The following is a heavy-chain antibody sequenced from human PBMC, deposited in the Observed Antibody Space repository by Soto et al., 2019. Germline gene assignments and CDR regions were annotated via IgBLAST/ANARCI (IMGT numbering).Heavy chain of an antibody. J-gene: IGHJ6*02. CDR2: ISWNSGSI. Sequence: TGGSLRLSCAASGFTFDDYAIHWVRQAPGKGLEWVAGISWNSGSIGYADSVKGRFTISRDNAKNSVYLQMNSLRAEDTALYHCANGPSRVCSGGSCYPTGYGMDVWGQGTTVTVSS. CDR1: GFTFDDYA. CDR3: ANGPSRVCSGGSCYPTGYGMDV. V-gene: IGHV3-9*01. D-gene: IGHD2-15*01.